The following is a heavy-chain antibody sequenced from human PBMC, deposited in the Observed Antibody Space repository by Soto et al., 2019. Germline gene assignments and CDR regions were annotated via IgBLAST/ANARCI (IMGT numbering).Heavy chain of an antibody. J-gene: IGHJ4*02. CDR1: GYTFTSYG. CDR3: TWSRIVGYGLEGQSA. Sequence: QVQLVQSGAEVKKPGASVKVSCKASGYTFTSYGISWVRQAPGQGLEWMGGISAYNGNTNCAQKLQGRVTMTTDTSRSTADRVRRSLRSDDTDVNVCTWSRIVGYGLEGQSAWGQGTLVTVSS. V-gene: IGHV1-18*01. CDR2: ISAYNGNT. D-gene: IGHD5-18*01.